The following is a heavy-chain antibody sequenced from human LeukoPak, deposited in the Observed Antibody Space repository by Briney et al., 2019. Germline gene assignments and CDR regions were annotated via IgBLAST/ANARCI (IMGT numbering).Heavy chain of an antibody. V-gene: IGHV4-30-2*01. Sequence: PSQTLSLTCAVSGASISSGGYSWGWIRQPPGKGLEWIGYIYHSGSTYYNPSLKSRVTISVDRSKNQFSLKLSSVTAADTAVYYCARGLPEITMIITGGFDPWGQGTLVTVSS. J-gene: IGHJ5*02. CDR1: GASISSGGYS. D-gene: IGHD3-22*01. CDR2: IYHSGST. CDR3: ARGLPEITMIITGGFDP.